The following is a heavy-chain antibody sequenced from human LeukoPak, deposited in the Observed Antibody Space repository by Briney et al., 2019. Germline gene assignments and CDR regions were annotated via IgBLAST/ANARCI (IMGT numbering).Heavy chain of an antibody. J-gene: IGHJ6*03. D-gene: IGHD3-22*01. Sequence: MPSETLSLTCTVSGGSISSGSYYWSWIRQPAGKGLEWIGRIYTSGSTNYNPSLKSRVTISVDTSKNQFSLKLSSVTAADTAVYYCAREVPYYYDSSGLDYYYYMDVWGKGTTVTISS. CDR1: GGSISSGSYY. CDR3: AREVPYYYDSSGLDYYYYMDV. V-gene: IGHV4-61*02. CDR2: IYTSGST.